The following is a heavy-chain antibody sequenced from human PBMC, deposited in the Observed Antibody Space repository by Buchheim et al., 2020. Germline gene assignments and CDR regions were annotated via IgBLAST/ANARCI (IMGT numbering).Heavy chain of an antibody. CDR2: ISGSGGST. CDR3: AKAQSNYDSSGYYSPYYYYYGMDV. J-gene: IGHJ6*02. D-gene: IGHD3-22*01. CDR1: GFTFSSYS. Sequence: EVQLVESGGGLVKPGGSLRLSCAASGFTFSSYSMNWVRQAPGKGLEWVSAISGSGGSTYYADSVKGRFTISRDNSKNTLYLQMNSLRAEDTAVYYCAKAQSNYDSSGYYSPYYYYYGMDVWGQGTT. V-gene: IGHV3-23*04.